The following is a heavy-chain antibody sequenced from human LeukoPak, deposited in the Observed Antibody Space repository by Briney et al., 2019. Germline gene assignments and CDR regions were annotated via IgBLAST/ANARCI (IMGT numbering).Heavy chain of an antibody. D-gene: IGHD1-26*01. CDR3: ARGRVVGATTVGY. Sequence: SQTLSLTCTVSGGSISSAAYYWSWIRQPAGKGLEWIARIYISGSTNYNPSLKSRVTISVDTSKNQFSLKLSSVTAADTAVYYCARGRVVGATTVGYWGQGTLVTVSS. V-gene: IGHV4-61*02. CDR1: GGSISSAAYY. J-gene: IGHJ4*02. CDR2: IYISGST.